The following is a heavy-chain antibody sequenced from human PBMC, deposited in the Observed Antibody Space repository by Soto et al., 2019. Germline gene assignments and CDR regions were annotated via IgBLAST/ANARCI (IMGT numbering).Heavy chain of an antibody. J-gene: IGHJ3*02. CDR3: ARDSPAFDI. V-gene: IGHV3-30-3*01. Sequence: GGSLRLSCAASGFTFSSYAMHWVRQAPGKGLEWVAVISYDGSNKYYADSVKGRFTISRDNSKNTLYLQMNSLRAEDTAVYYCARDSPAFDIWGQGTMVT. CDR1: GFTFSSYA. CDR2: ISYDGSNK.